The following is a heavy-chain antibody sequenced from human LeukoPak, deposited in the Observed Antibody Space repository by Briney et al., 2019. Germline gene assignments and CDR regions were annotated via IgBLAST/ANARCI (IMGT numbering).Heavy chain of an antibody. CDR2: INHSGST. V-gene: IGHV4-34*01. CDR3: ARGEAVAYLF. D-gene: IGHD6-19*01. J-gene: IGHJ4*02. CDR1: GGSFSGYY. Sequence: SETLSLTCAVYGGSFSGYYWSWIRQPPGKGLEWIGEINHSGSTNYNPSLKSRVTISVDTSKNQFSLKLSSVTAADTAVYYCARGEAVAYLFWGQGTLVTVSS.